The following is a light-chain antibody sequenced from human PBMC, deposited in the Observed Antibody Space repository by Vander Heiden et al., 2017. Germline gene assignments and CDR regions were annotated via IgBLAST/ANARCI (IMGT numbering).Light chain of an antibody. J-gene: IGKJ4*01. Sequence: SQSLLHDNVYNDLAWYRQKPGQSPQLLIYLGFTRPTGVPDRFTGSGSGREFTLKISRVEAADVGVYYCMQYRQFPLTFGGGT. CDR2: LGF. CDR1: QSLLHDNVYND. CDR3: MQYRQFPLT. V-gene: IGKV2-28*01.